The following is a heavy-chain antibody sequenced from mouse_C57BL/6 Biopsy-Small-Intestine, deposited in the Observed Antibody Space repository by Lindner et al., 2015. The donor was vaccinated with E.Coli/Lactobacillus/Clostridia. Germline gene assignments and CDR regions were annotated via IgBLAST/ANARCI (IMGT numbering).Heavy chain of an antibody. D-gene: IGHD4-1*01. Sequence: VQLQESGAELVRPGSSVKISCKASGYAFSSSWMNWVKQRPGKGLEWIGRIYPGDGDTNYNQKFKDKATLTADKSSSTAYMQLSSLTSEDSAVYYCAKPPGTGAMDYWGQGTSVTVSS. CDR3: AKPPGTGAMDY. V-gene: IGHV1-82*01. CDR2: IYPGDGDT. CDR1: GYAFSSSW. J-gene: IGHJ4*01.